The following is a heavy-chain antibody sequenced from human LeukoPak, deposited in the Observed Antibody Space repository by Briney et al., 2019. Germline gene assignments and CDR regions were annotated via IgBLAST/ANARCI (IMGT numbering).Heavy chain of an antibody. CDR2: MNPNSGNT. D-gene: IGHD1-14*01. CDR1: GYTFTSYD. J-gene: IGHJ4*02. V-gene: IGHV1-8*03. CDR3: ARGCNLYYFDY. Sequence: ASVKVSCKASGYTFTSYDINWVRQATGQGLEWMGWMNPNSGNTGYAQKLQGRVTITRNTSISTAYMELSSLRSEDTAVYYCARGCNLYYFDYWGQGTLVTVSS.